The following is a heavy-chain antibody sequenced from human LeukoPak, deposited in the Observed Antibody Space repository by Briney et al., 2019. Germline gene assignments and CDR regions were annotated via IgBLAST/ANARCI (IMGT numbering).Heavy chain of an antibody. V-gene: IGHV3-23*01. D-gene: IGHD2-2*01. CDR3: AQTTQIVVVPAAVAY. CDR1: GFTFSSYA. Sequence: GGSLRLSCAASGFTFSSYAMSWVRQAPGKGLEWVSAISGSGGSTYYADSVKGRFTISRDNSKNTLYLQMNSLRAEDTAVHYCAQTTQIVVVPAAVAYWGQGTLVTVSS. J-gene: IGHJ4*02. CDR2: ISGSGGST.